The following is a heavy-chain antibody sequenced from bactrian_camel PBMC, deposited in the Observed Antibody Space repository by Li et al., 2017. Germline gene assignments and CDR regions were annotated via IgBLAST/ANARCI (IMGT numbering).Heavy chain of an antibody. V-gene: IGHV3S53*01. CDR3: AARLGSSCYTTPERHPY. CDR1: VYVKNVDC. Sequence: QVQLVESGGGSVQAGGSLRLSCAASSVYVKNVDCMAWFRQPPGMEREGVAVIESDGDTTYSDSVKGRFTISKDNAKNTLYLQMNSLKPEDTASYYCAARLGSSCYTTPERHPYWGQGTQVTVS. D-gene: IGHD2*01. J-gene: IGHJ4*01. CDR2: IESDGDT.